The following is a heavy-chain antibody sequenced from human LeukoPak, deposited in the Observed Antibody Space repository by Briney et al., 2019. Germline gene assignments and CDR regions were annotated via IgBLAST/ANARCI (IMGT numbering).Heavy chain of an antibody. CDR3: ARFGVDYDMDV. V-gene: IGHV4-59*11. D-gene: IGHD3-16*01. Sequence: SETLSLTCSVSGGSIRGHYWTWIRQPPGKGLEWIGQIHYTGKPDYNPSLKSRITISVDTSKNQVSLQVSSVTAADSAIYYCARFGVDYDMDVWGHGTTVTVFS. J-gene: IGHJ6*02. CDR1: GGSIRGHY. CDR2: IHYTGKP.